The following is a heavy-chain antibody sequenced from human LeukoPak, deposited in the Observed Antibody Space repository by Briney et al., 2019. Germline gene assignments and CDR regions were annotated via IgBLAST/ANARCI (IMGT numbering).Heavy chain of an antibody. J-gene: IGHJ6*02. CDR2: IYTSGST. D-gene: IGHD6-13*01. CDR1: GDSISSYY. CDR3: ARDSGRVAAAGKTYYYGMDV. V-gene: IGHV4-4*07. Sequence: SETLSLTCTVSGDSISSYYWSWIRQPAGKGLEWIGRIYTSGSTNYNPSLKSRVTISVDTSKNQLSLKLSSVTAADTAVYYCARDSGRVAAAGKTYYYGMDVWGQGTTVTVSS.